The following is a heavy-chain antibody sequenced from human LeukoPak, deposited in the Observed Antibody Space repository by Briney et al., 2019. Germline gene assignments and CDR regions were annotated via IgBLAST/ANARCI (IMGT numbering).Heavy chain of an antibody. CDR2: ISAYNGNT. CDR1: DYSFSSYG. D-gene: IGHD2-2*01. J-gene: IGHJ5*02. Sequence: GGPVKVSCKTSDYSFSSYGFTWVRQAPGQGLEWMGWISAYNGNTNYAQKLQGRVTMTTDTSTSTAYMELRSLRSDDTAVYYCARVVGYCSSTSCQYATVGWFDPWGQGTLVTISS. V-gene: IGHV1-18*01. CDR3: ARVVGYCSSTSCQYATVGWFDP.